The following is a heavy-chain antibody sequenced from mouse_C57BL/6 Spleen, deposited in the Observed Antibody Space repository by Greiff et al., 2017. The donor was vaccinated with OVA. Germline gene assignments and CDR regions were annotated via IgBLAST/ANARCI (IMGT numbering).Heavy chain of an antibody. CDR1: GYTFTDYN. Sequence: VQLQQSGPELVKPGASVKIPCKASGYTFTDYNMDWVKQSHGKSLEWIGDINPNNGGTNYNQKFKGKATLTVDKSSSTAYMELRSLTSEDTAVYYCARGGISGYGAMDYWGQGTSVTVSS. D-gene: IGHD3-2*02. CDR2: INPNNGGT. V-gene: IGHV1-18*01. CDR3: ARGGISGYGAMDY. J-gene: IGHJ4*01.